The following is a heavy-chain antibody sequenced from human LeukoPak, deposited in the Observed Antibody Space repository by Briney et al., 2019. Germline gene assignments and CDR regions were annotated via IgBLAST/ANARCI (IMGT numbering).Heavy chain of an antibody. CDR1: GGYITSSSSY. CDR2: IYQSGSG. D-gene: IGHD5-18*01. CDR3: AIDYTYGYGYFDY. V-gene: IGHV4-39*07. Sequence: SETLSLTCTVSGGYITSSSSYWGWIRQPPGKGLEWIGSIYQSGSGYYNPSLKSRVTISVDTSTNQFSLKLTSVTAADTAVYYCAIDYTYGYGYFDYWGQGTLVTVSS. J-gene: IGHJ4*02.